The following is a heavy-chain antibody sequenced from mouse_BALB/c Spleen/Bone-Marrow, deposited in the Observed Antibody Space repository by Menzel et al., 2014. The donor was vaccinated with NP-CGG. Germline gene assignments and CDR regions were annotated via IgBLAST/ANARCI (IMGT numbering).Heavy chain of an antibody. CDR1: GFSLTGYG. V-gene: IGHV2-6-7*01. CDR3: AREPHYYAMDY. Sequence: VQLQQSGPGLVAPSQRLSITCTVSGFSLTGYGVNWVRQPPGKGLEWLGMIWGDGSTDYNSALKSRLSISKDNSKSQVFVKMNSLQTDDTARYYCAREPHYYAMDYWGQGTSVTVSS. J-gene: IGHJ4*01. CDR2: IWGDGST.